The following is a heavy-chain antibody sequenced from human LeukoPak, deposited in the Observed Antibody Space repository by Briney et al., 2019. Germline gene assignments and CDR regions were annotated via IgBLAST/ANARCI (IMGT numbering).Heavy chain of an antibody. Sequence: GGSLRLSCAASGFTFNNYAMCWVRQAPGKGLEWVSAISGSGGSTYYADSVKGRFTISRDNSKNTLYLQMNSLRAEDTAVYYCAKPPRYDSSGYSGYYFDYWGQGTLVTVSS. CDR3: AKPPRYDSSGYSGYYFDY. J-gene: IGHJ4*02. D-gene: IGHD3-22*01. CDR2: ISGSGGST. V-gene: IGHV3-23*01. CDR1: GFTFNNYA.